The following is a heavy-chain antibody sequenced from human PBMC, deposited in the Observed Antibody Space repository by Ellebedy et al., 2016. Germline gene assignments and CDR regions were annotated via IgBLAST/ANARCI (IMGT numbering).Heavy chain of an antibody. D-gene: IGHD1-7*01. CDR2: ISYDGSNK. CDR1: GFTFSSYG. J-gene: IGHJ6*03. Sequence: GGSLRLXXAASGFTFSSYGMHWVRQAPGKGLEWVAVISYDGSNKYYADSVKGRFTISRDNSKNTLYLQMNSLRADDTAVYYCARYQYNRNYFGFYYYMDVWGKGTTVTVSS. CDR3: ARYQYNRNYFGFYYYMDV. V-gene: IGHV3-30*03.